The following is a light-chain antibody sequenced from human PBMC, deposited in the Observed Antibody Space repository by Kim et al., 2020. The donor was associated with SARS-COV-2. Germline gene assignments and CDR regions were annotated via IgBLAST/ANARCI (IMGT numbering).Light chain of an antibody. J-gene: IGLJ2*01. CDR1: SGNVSGYDY. Sequence: GHAGSVSSTGTSGNVSGYDYVSWYQQVTGIATILCIYEVSKRHSAVPDRFSGSRTHSAASLSVSGLKAEDEADYYCSSNAGINNLVLGGGTQLTVL. CDR2: EVS. V-gene: IGLV2-8*01. CDR3: SSNAGINNLV.